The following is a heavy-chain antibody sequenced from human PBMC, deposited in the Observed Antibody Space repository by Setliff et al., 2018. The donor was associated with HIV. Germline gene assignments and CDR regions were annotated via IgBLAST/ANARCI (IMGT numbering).Heavy chain of an antibody. Sequence: GESLKISCAASGFAFSGHQMSWVRQAPGKGLEWVAKIKQDGSEKYYVDSVKGRFTISRDDAKNSPYLQMNSLRAEDTAMYYCARDWRSGYDLNFGYWGQGTLVTVSS. CDR3: ARDWRSGYDLNFGY. J-gene: IGHJ4*02. D-gene: IGHD5-12*01. CDR1: GFAFSGHQ. V-gene: IGHV3-7*01. CDR2: IKQDGSEK.